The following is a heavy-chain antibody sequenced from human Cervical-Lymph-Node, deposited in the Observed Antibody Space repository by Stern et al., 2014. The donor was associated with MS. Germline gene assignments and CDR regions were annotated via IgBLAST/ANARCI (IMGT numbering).Heavy chain of an antibody. CDR2: IVPIFGRT. CDR1: GGTLSNYA. J-gene: IGHJ5*02. D-gene: IGHD1-1*01. V-gene: IGHV1-69*01. Sequence: QVQLVQSGAEVKKPGSSVKVSCKASGGTLSNYAISWLRQAPGQGLEWMGGIVPIFGRTNYAQKFQGRVTITADESANTAYMEMSSLTSEDTAIYYCATGERKYNWFDPWGQGTLVTVSA. CDR3: ATGERKYNWFDP.